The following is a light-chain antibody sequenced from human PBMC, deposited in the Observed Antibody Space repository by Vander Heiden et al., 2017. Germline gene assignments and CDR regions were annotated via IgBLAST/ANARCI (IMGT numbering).Light chain of an antibody. CDR1: SSNIGAGYD. CDR2: GNN. V-gene: IGLV1-40*01. CDR3: QSYDSSLSGVV. J-gene: IGLJ2*01. Sequence: QSVLTQPPSVSGAPWQRVTITDPGSSSNIGAGYDVPWYQQLPGTAPKVLIYGNNNRPSGVPDRFSGSKSGTSASLAITGLQAEDEADYYCQSYDSSLSGVVFGGGTKLTVL.